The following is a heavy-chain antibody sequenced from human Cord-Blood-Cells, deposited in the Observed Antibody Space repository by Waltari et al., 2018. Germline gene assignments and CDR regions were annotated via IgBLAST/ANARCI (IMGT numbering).Heavy chain of an antibody. D-gene: IGHD1-26*01. Sequence: EVQLVESGGGLVQPGGSLRLSCAASGFTVSSYWMSWVRQAPGKGLEWVANIKQDGSEKYYVDSVKGRFTISRDNAKNSLYLQMNSLRAEDTAVYYCARDRPGVGATFDYWGQGTLVTVSS. V-gene: IGHV3-7*01. CDR1: GFTVSSYW. CDR3: ARDRPGVGATFDY. CDR2: IKQDGSEK. J-gene: IGHJ4*02.